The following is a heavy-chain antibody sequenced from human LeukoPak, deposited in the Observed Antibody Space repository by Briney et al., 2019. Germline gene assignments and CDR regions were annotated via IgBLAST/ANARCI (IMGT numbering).Heavy chain of an antibody. Sequence: GASVKVSCKASGYTFTGYYMHWVRQAPGQGLEWMGWINPYSGGTNYAQKFQGRVTMTRDTSISTAYMVLSRLRSDDTAVYYCAQGDMITFGGVIVSLHFDYWGQGTLVTVSS. V-gene: IGHV1-2*02. CDR1: GYTFTGYY. J-gene: IGHJ4*02. CDR2: INPYSGGT. CDR3: AQGDMITFGGVIVSLHFDY. D-gene: IGHD3-16*02.